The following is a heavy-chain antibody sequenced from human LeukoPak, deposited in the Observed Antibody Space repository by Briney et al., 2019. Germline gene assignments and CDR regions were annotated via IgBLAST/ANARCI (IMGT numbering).Heavy chain of an antibody. CDR1: GGSISSYY. CDR2: IYTSGST. CDR3: ARDYSSYYYGSGSYAYYYGMDV. J-gene: IGHJ6*02. Sequence: PSETLCLTCTVSGGSISSYYWSWIRQPAGKGLEWIGRIYTSGSTNYNPSLKSRVTMSVDTSKNQFSLKLSSVTAADTAVYYCARDYSSYYYGSGSYAYYYGMDVWGQGTTVTVSS. V-gene: IGHV4-4*07. D-gene: IGHD3-10*01.